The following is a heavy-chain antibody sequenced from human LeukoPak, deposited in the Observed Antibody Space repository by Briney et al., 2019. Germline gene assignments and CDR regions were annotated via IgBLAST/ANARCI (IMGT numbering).Heavy chain of an antibody. Sequence: GGSLRLSCSASGFAFRIFSMSWVRQAPGKGLEWVSSISSSSSYIYYADSVKGRLTISRDNAKNSLYLQMNSLRAEDTAVYYCARDRSHGLAGHFDYWGQGTLVTVSS. CDR2: ISSSSSYI. J-gene: IGHJ4*02. D-gene: IGHD6-19*01. V-gene: IGHV3-21*01. CDR3: ARDRSHGLAGHFDY. CDR1: GFAFRIFS.